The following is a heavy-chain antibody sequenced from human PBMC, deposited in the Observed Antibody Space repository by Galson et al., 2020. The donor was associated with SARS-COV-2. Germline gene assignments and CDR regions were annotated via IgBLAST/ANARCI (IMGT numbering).Heavy chain of an antibody. D-gene: IGHD4-4*01. V-gene: IGHV1-46*01. CDR1: GYTFTSYY. CDR2: INPSGGGT. J-gene: IGHJ4*02. CDR3: ARDSQGGHDYNYLLF. Sequence: ASVKVSCMASGYTFTSYYIHWVRQAPGQGLEWMGIINPSGGGTTYAQKFQGRVTMTRDTSTSTVYMELSSLRSEDTAVYYCARDSQGGHDYNYLLFWGQGTLVTVSS.